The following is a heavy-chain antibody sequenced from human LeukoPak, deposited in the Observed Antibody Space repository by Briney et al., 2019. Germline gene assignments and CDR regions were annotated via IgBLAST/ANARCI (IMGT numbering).Heavy chain of an antibody. V-gene: IGHV3-21*01. Sequence: PGGSLRLSCAASGFTFSSYIMNWVRQAPGKGLEWVSSISSGSSYIYYADSVKGRFTISRDNAKNSLYLHMNSLRAEDTAVYHRARGEVWFDTWGQGTLVTVSS. CDR2: ISSGSSYI. CDR1: GFTFSSYI. CDR3: ARGEVWFDT. J-gene: IGHJ5*02.